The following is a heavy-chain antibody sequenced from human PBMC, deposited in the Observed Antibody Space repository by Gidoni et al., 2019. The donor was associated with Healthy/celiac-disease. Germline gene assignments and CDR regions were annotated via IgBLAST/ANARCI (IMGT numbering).Heavy chain of an antibody. V-gene: IGHV3-9*01. CDR2: ISWNSGSI. CDR3: AKDFDTHYDSSGYPDY. Sequence: EVQLVESGGGLVQPGRSLRLSCAASGFTFDDYAMHWVRQAPGKGLEWVSGISWNSGSIGYADSVKGRFTISRDNAKNSLYLQMNSLRAEDTALYYCAKDFDTHYDSSGYPDYWGQGTLVTVSS. D-gene: IGHD3-22*01. J-gene: IGHJ4*02. CDR1: GFTFDDYA.